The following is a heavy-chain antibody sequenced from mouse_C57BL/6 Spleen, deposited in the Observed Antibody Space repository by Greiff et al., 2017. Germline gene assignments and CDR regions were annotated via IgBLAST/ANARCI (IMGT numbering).Heavy chain of an antibody. J-gene: IGHJ4*01. CDR3: ARRGNWDTFYAMDY. D-gene: IGHD4-1*01. Sequence: EVQLVESGGGLVKPGGSLKLSCAASGFTFSDYGMHWVRQAPEKGLEWGAYISSGSSTIYYADTVKGRFTISRDNAKNTLFLQMTSLRAEDTAMYYCARRGNWDTFYAMDYWGQGTSVTVSS. CDR1: GFTFSDYG. CDR2: ISSGSSTI. V-gene: IGHV5-17*01.